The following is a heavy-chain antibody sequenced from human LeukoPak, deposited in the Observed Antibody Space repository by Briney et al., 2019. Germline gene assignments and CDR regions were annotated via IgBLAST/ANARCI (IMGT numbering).Heavy chain of an antibody. CDR1: GFTFGDYA. J-gene: IGHJ4*02. Sequence: GGTLRLSCTASGFTFGDYAMNWVREAPGKGQKWVGCIRSKAYGGTTEYAASVKGRFTISRDDSKSIAYLQMNSLKTEDTAVYYCTRVIVATKDYWGQGTLVTVSS. CDR2: IRSKAYGGTT. D-gene: IGHD5-12*01. CDR3: TRVIVATKDY. V-gene: IGHV3-49*04.